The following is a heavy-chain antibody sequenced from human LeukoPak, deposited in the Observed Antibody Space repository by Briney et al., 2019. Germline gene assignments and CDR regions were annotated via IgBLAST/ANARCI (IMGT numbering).Heavy chain of an antibody. D-gene: IGHD3-22*01. CDR3: ARGLYRSGYHVDY. V-gene: IGHV1-8*01. CDR1: GYTFTSYD. CDR2: MNPNSGNT. J-gene: IGHJ4*02. Sequence: ASVKVSCNASGYTFTSYDMNWMRQARGQGLEWMGGMNPNSGNTGFAQKFQGRVTMTRNTSTSTAYMELSSMRSEDTAVYYCARGLYRSGYHVDYWGQGTLVTVSS.